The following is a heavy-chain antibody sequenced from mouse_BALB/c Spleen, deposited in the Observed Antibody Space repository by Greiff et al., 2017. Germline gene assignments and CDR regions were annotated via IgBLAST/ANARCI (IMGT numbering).Heavy chain of an antibody. CDR2: ISSGGSYT. V-gene: IGHV5-9-4*01. CDR3: ARRGVYGNYGFDY. D-gene: IGHD2-1*01. CDR1: GFTFSSYA. Sequence: EVHLVESGGGLVKPGGSLKLSCAASGFTFSSYAMSWVRQSPEKRLEWVAEISSGGSYTYYPNTVTGRFTISRDNAKNTLYLEMSSLRSEDTAMYYCARRGVYGNYGFDYWGQGTTLTVSS. J-gene: IGHJ2*01.